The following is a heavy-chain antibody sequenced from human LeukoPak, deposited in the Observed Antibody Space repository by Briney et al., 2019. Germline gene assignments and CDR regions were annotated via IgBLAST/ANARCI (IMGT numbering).Heavy chain of an antibody. CDR1: GGTFSSYA. CDR2: IIPIFGTA. V-gene: IGHV1-69*06. J-gene: IGHJ4*02. Sequence: ASVKVSCKASGGTFSSYAISWVRQAPGQGLEWMGGIIPIFGTANYAQKFQGRVTITADKSTSTAYMELSSLRSEDTAVYYCARVAHSGYDGRYGRPIDYWGQGTLVTVSS. D-gene: IGHD5-12*01. CDR3: ARVAHSGYDGRYGRPIDY.